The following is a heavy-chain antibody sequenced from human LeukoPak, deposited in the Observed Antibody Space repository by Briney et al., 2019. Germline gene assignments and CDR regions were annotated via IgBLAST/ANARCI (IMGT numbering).Heavy chain of an antibody. V-gene: IGHV4-34*01. CDR1: GGSFSGYY. CDR2: INHSGST. Sequence: SETLSLTCAVYGGSFSGYYWSWIRQPPGKGLEWIGEINHSGSTNYNPSLKSRVTISVDTSKNQFSLKLSSVTAADTAVYYCARGITMVRGEEDFGYWGQGTLVTVSS. CDR3: ARGITMVRGEEDFGY. J-gene: IGHJ4*02. D-gene: IGHD3-10*01.